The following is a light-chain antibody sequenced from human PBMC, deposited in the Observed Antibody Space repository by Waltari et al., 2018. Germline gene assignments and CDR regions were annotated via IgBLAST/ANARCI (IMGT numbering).Light chain of an antibody. J-gene: IGLJ1*01. CDR1: NLGVED. Sequence: SSELTQPRSVSLSPGQTASITCSGVNLGVEDACWYQQKPGQSPVLVIYQDSKRPSGIPERFSGSNSGNTATLTISGTQAMDEADYYCQAWDSSTAVFGTGTKVTVL. V-gene: IGLV3-1*01. CDR3: QAWDSSTAV. CDR2: QDS.